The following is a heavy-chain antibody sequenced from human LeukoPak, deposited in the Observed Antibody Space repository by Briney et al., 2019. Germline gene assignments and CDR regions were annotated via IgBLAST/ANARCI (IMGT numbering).Heavy chain of an antibody. J-gene: IGHJ4*02. D-gene: IGHD5-18*01. CDR3: AGRPTGYSSGYIH. V-gene: IGHV3-23*01. CDR1: GITFSNYA. Sequence: GGSLRLSCAASGITFSNYAVSWVRQAPEKGLDWVSVISGSAHKIRYADSVKRRFTISRDNSENIVYLQMNNLRVEDTAVYYCAGRPTGYSSGYIHWGQGTLVTVSS. CDR2: ISGSAHKI.